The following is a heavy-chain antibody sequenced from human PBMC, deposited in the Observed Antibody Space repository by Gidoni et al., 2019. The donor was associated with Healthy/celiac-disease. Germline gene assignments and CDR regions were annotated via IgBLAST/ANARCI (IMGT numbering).Heavy chain of an antibody. Sequence: QVQLVESGGGVVQPGRSLRLSCAASGFTFSSYAMHWVRQAPGKGLEWVAVISYDGSNKYYADSVKGRLTISRDNSKNTLYLQMNSLRAEDTAVYYCARGYYYDSSTWFDPWGQGTLVTVSS. D-gene: IGHD3-22*01. J-gene: IGHJ5*02. V-gene: IGHV3-30-3*01. CDR3: ARGYYYDSSTWFDP. CDR2: ISYDGSNK. CDR1: GFTFSSYA.